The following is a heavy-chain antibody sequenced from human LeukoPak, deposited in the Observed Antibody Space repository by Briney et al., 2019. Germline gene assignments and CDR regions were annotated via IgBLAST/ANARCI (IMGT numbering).Heavy chain of an antibody. J-gene: IGHJ4*02. V-gene: IGHV4-59*01. CDR3: ARAPSELCPPFDS. Sequence: PSETLSLTCTVSGGSISSYYWSWVRQVPGKGLDWIGFVYSSGATNYNPSLKSRVSISVDTSKNQVSLNLNSVTAADTAVYYCARAPSELCPPFDSWGPGTLVTVSS. CDR1: GGSISSYY. D-gene: IGHD1-26*01. CDR2: VYSSGAT.